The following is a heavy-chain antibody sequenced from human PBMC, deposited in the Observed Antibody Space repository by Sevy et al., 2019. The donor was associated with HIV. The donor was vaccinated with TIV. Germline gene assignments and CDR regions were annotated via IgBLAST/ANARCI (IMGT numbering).Heavy chain of an antibody. CDR3: ARGRAATYYDFWSGSYGSFHY. CDR1: GGSISSYY. D-gene: IGHD3-3*01. J-gene: IGHJ4*02. V-gene: IGHV4-4*07. CDR2: IYTSGST. Sequence: SETLSLTCTVSGGSISSYYWSWIRQPAGKGLEWIGRIYTSGSTNYNPSLKSRVTMSVDTSKNQFSLKLSSVTAADTAVYYCARGRAATYYDFWSGSYGSFHYWGQGTLVTVSS.